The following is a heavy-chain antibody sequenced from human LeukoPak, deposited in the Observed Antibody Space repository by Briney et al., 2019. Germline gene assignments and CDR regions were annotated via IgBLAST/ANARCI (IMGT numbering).Heavy chain of an antibody. CDR2: INSDGSST. J-gene: IGHJ3*02. CDR3: GRENRGAFGI. D-gene: IGHD3-10*01. Sequence: GGSLRLSCAASGFTFSSYWMHWVRQAPGKGLVWVSRINSDGSSTSNADSVKGRFTISRDNGKNTLYLQMNSLRTEDTAMYYCGRENRGAFGIWGQGTMVAVSS. CDR1: GFTFSSYW. V-gene: IGHV3-74*01.